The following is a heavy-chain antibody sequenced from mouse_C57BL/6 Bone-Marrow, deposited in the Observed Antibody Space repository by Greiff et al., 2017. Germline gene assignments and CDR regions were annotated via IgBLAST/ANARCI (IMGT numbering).Heavy chain of an antibody. Sequence: VQLQQSGPELVKPGASVKISCKASGYSFTGYYMNWVKQSPEKSLEWIGEINPSTGGTTYNQKFKAKATLTVDKSSSTAYMQLKSLTSEDSAVYYCARVGYWGQGTTLTVSS. CDR3: ARVGY. CDR2: INPSTGGT. V-gene: IGHV1-42*01. J-gene: IGHJ2*01. CDR1: GYSFTGYY.